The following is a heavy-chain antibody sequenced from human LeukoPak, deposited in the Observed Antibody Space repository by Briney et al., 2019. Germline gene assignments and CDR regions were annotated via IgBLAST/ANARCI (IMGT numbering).Heavy chain of an antibody. Sequence: GGSLRLSCAASGFTFDDYGMSWVRQAPGKGLEWVSGINWNGGSTGYADSVKGRFTISRDNAKNSLYLQMNSLRAEDTALYYCARDRPPLEGYYYYYMDVWGKGTTVTVSS. V-gene: IGHV3-20*04. CDR2: INWNGGST. J-gene: IGHJ6*03. CDR1: GFTFDDYG. CDR3: ARDRPPLEGYYYYYMDV. D-gene: IGHD6-6*01.